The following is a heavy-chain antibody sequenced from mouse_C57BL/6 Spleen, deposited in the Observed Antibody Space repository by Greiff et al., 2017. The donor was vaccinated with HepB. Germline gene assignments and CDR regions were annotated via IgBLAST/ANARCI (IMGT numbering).Heavy chain of an antibody. CDR1: GYTFTDYY. Sequence: EVQLVESGPVLVKPGASVKMSCKASGYTFTDYYMNWVKQSHGKSLEWIGVINPYNGGTSYNQKFKGKATLTVDKSSSTAYMELNSLTSEDSAVYYCAGGYYGSPDYWGQGTTLTVSS. CDR2: INPYNGGT. V-gene: IGHV1-19*01. D-gene: IGHD1-1*01. CDR3: AGGYYGSPDY. J-gene: IGHJ2*01.